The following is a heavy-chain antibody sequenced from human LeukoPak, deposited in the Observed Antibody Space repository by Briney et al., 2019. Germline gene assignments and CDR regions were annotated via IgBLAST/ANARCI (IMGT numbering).Heavy chain of an antibody. CDR2: INPNSGGT. CDR1: GYTFTGYY. D-gene: IGHD3-10*01. Sequence: ASVKVSCKTSGYTFTGYYMHWVRQAPGQGLEWMGWINPNSGGTNYAQKFQGRVTMTRDKSIRTAYMELSRLTSDDTAVYYCARNIWFGESADAFDIWGQGTMVTVSS. CDR3: ARNIWFGESADAFDI. V-gene: IGHV1-2*02. J-gene: IGHJ3*02.